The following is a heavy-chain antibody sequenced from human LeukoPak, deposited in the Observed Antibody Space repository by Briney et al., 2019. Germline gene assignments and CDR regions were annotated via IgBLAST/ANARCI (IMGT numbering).Heavy chain of an antibody. D-gene: IGHD6-19*01. CDR3: AKSLRNGSGWASDY. Sequence: GGSLRLSCAASGLTFGVYAVHWVRQAPGKGLEWVSGITWSNGEIAYADSVKGRFTISRDNARMYLQMNSLRTEDTAVYYCAKSLRNGSGWASDYWGQGTLVTVSS. CDR2: ITWSNGEI. V-gene: IGHV3-9*01. J-gene: IGHJ4*02. CDR1: GLTFGVYA.